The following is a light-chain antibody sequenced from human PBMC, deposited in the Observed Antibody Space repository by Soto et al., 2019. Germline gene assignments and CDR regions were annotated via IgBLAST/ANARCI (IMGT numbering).Light chain of an antibody. CDR2: KAS. CDR3: QQYNSYPWT. Sequence: DIQMTQSPSTLSGSVGDRVTITCRASQTISSWLAWYHQKPGKAPKLLIYKASSLESGVPSRFSGSGSGTEFTLTISSLQPDDFATYYCQQYNSYPWTFGQGTKVDI. CDR1: QTISSW. J-gene: IGKJ1*01. V-gene: IGKV1-5*03.